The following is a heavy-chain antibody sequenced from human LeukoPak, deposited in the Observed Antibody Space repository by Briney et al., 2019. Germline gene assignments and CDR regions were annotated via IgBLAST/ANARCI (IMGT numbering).Heavy chain of an antibody. J-gene: IGHJ4*02. CDR1: GFTFSSYG. CDR2: ISYDGSNK. V-gene: IGHV3-30*18. Sequence: GGSLRLSCAASGFTFSSYGMHWVRQAPGKGLEWVAVISYDGSNKYYADSVKGRFTISRDNSKSTLYLQMNSLRAEDTAVYYCAKEGPRYCSGGSCYYLDYWGQGTLVTVSS. D-gene: IGHD2-15*01. CDR3: AKEGPRYCSGGSCYYLDY.